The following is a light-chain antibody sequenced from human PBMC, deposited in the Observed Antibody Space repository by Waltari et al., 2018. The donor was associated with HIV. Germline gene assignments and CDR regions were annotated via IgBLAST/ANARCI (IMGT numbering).Light chain of an antibody. CDR1: SSDLGASNY. Sequence: QSPLTQPASVSGSPGQSITISCTGTSSDLGASNYVSWYQHHPGKAPKLIIYEVNHPPSWVSNRVSVSKSGKTASLTISGLQAEYEADYYCSSYTSSSTYVFGTGTKVTVL. CDR2: EVN. V-gene: IGLV2-14*01. J-gene: IGLJ1*01. CDR3: SSYTSSSTYV.